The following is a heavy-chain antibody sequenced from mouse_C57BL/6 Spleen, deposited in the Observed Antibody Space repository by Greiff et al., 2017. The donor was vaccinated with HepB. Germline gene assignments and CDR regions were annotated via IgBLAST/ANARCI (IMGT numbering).Heavy chain of an antibody. CDR1: GFTFSSYG. J-gene: IGHJ2*01. CDR2: ISSGGSYT. CDR3: AREGIVTTYYFDY. D-gene: IGHD2-5*01. Sequence: EVKVVESGGDLVKPGGSLKLSCAASGFTFSSYGMSWVRQTPDKRLEWVATISSGGSYTYYPDSVKGRFTISRDNAKNTLYLQMSSLKSEDTAMYYCAREGIVTTYYFDYWGQGTTLTVSS. V-gene: IGHV5-6*01.